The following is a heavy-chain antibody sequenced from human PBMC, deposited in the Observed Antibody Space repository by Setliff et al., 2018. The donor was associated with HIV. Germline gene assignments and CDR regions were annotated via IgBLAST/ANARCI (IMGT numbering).Heavy chain of an antibody. CDR1: GFTFSSYE. CDR3: ARGHYFKDV. J-gene: IGHJ6*02. Sequence: QLGGSLRLSCAASGFTFSSYEMNWVRQAPGKGLEWVSYISGSGSAMYYADSVEGRFTISRDNAKNSLYLQMNSLRAEDTAVYHCARGHYFKDVWGQGTTVTVSS. D-gene: IGHD3-22*01. V-gene: IGHV3-48*03. CDR2: ISGSGSAM.